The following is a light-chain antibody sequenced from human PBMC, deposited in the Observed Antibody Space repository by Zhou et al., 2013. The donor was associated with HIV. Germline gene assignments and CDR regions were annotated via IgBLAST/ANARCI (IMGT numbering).Light chain of an antibody. CDR1: SSDVGGYNY. V-gene: IGLV2-18*02. Sequence: QSALTQPPSASGSPGQSVTISCTGTSSDVGGYNYVSWYQQSPGTGPKLMIYEVSNRPSGVPDRFSGSKSGNTASLTISGLQAEDEADYYCSSYSSSSTLYVFGTGTKVT. CDR3: SSYSSSSTLYV. J-gene: IGLJ1*01. CDR2: EVS.